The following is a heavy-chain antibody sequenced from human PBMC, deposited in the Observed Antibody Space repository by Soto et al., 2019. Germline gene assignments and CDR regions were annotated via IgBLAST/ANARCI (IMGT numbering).Heavy chain of an antibody. CDR2: INHSGST. CDR1: GGSFSGYY. CDR3: ARGRGYSGYVLFDY. J-gene: IGHJ4*02. D-gene: IGHD5-12*01. Sequence: PSETLSLTCAVYGGSFSGYYWSWIRQPPGKGLEWIGEINHSGSTNYNPSLKSRVTISVDTSKNQFSLKLSSVTAADTAVYYCARGRGYSGYVLFDYWGQGTLVTVSS. V-gene: IGHV4-34*01.